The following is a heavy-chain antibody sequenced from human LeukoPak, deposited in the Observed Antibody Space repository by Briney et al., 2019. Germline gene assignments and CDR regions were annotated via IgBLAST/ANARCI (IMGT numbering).Heavy chain of an antibody. Sequence: SETLSLTCTVSGGSISSYYWSWIRQPPGKGLEWIGYIYYSGSTNYIPSLKSRATISVDTSKNQFSLKLSSVTAADTAVYYCARPLLLGFCSITSGKDVFDMGAKGKMVTVSS. CDR1: GGSISSYY. D-gene: IGHD2-2*01. J-gene: IGHJ3*02. CDR3: ARPLLLGFCSITSGKDVFDM. V-gene: IGHV4-59*01. CDR2: IYYSGST.